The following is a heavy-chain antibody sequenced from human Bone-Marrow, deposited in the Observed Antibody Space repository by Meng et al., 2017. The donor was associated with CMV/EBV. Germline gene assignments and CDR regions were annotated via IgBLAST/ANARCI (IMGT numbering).Heavy chain of an antibody. CDR1: EFTLSSYS. D-gene: IGHD5-24*01. Sequence: GSLRLSCVVSEFTLSSYSTHWVRQAPGKGLEWMALISYDGSNEYYADSVKGRFTISRDNSKNTLYLQMNSLRVEDAGVYYCARDLGYREAFYYYGMDVWGQGTTVTVSS. CDR2: ISYDGSNE. V-gene: IGHV3-30*04. CDR3: ARDLGYREAFYYYGMDV. J-gene: IGHJ6*02.